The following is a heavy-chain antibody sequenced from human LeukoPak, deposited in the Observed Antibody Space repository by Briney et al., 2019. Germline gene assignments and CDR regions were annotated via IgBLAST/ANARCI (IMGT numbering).Heavy chain of an antibody. Sequence: GSLRLSCAASGFTFSNAWMNWVRQAPGKGLEWVGRIKSKTDGGTTDYAAPVKGRFTISRDNSKNTLYLQMNSLRAEDTAVYYCAKLSYDSSGSSNPSFDCWGQGALVTVSS. CDR3: AKLSYDSSGSSNPSFDC. D-gene: IGHD3-22*01. CDR1: GFTFSNAW. CDR2: IKSKTDGGTT. J-gene: IGHJ4*02. V-gene: IGHV3-15*07.